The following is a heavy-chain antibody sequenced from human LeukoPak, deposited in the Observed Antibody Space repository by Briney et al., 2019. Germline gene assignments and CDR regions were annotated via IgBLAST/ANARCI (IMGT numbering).Heavy chain of an antibody. V-gene: IGHV1-18*01. D-gene: IGHD6-13*01. CDR2: ISAYNGNT. Sequence: ASVKVSCKASGYTFTSYGISWVRQAPGQGLEWMGWISAYNGNTNYAQKLQGRVTMTTDTSTSTAYMELRSLRSDDTAVYYCARDDTWGAAGSDAFDIWGQGTMVTVSS. CDR3: ARDDTWGAAGSDAFDI. J-gene: IGHJ3*02. CDR1: GYTFTSYG.